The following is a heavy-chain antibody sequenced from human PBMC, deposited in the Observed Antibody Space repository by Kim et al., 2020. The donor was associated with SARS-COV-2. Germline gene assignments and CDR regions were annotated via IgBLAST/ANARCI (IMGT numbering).Heavy chain of an antibody. V-gene: IGHV3-21*01. CDR3: AGDSGYDLGAPDY. CDR2: ISSSSSYI. Sequence: GGSLRLSCAASGFTFSSYSMNWVRQAPGKGLEWVSSISSSSSYIYYADSVKGRFTISRDNAKNSLYLQMNSLRAEDTAVYYCAGDSGYDLGAPDYWGQGTLVTVSS. CDR1: GFTFSSYS. J-gene: IGHJ4*02. D-gene: IGHD5-12*01.